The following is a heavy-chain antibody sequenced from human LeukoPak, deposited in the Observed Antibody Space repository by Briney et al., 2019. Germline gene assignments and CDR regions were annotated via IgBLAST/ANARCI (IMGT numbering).Heavy chain of an antibody. CDR1: GFTFSSYE. Sequence: GGSLRLSCAASGFTFSSYEMNWVRQAPGKGLEWVSYISSSGSTIYYADSVKGRFTISRDNAKNSLYLQMNSLRAEDTAVYYCVKAFYYYDSSGYYYGSSGFDYWGQGTLVTVSS. CDR2: ISSSGSTI. J-gene: IGHJ4*02. D-gene: IGHD3-22*01. V-gene: IGHV3-48*03. CDR3: VKAFYYYDSSGYYYGSSGFDY.